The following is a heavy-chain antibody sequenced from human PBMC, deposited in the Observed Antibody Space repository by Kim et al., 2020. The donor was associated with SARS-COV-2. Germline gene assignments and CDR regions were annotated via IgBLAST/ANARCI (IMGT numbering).Heavy chain of an antibody. J-gene: IGHJ4*02. V-gene: IGHV1-18*01. D-gene: IGHD2-2*01. Sequence: LQGRVTMSPDTSTSTAYLELRSLRADDTAVYYCARGEGSTSCYLCRDFDSWGQGTLVTVSS. CDR3: ARGEGSTSCYLCRDFDS.